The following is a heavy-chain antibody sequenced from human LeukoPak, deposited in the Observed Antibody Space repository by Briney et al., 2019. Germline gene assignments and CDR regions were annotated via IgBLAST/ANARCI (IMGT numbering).Heavy chain of an antibody. CDR2: ISSGGSP. J-gene: IGHJ4*02. D-gene: IGHD3-22*01. V-gene: IGHV3-66*01. Sequence: PGGSLRLSCAASGFTVSSNYMSWVRQAPGKGLEWVSVISSGGSPYYAVSVKGRFTISRDDSKNTLYLQMNILRAEDTAVYYCTINYYYDSSDYKRPYWGQGTLVTVSS. CDR3: TINYYYDSSDYKRPY. CDR1: GFTVSSNY.